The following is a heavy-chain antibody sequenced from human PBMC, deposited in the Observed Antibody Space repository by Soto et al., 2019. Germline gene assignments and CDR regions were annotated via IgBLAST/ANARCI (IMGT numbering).Heavy chain of an antibody. J-gene: IGHJ5*02. CDR3: TRDASRDSSARGWFDP. D-gene: IGHD6-13*01. Sequence: GGSLRLSCAASGFTLRSFTMNWVRQAPGKGLEWVSTISSNSAYIYYTDALRGRFTISRDNAKNSLHLQMNSLRAEDTAVYYCTRDASRDSSARGWFDPWGPGTLVTVSS. CDR2: ISSNSAYI. CDR1: GFTLRSFT. V-gene: IGHV3-21*01.